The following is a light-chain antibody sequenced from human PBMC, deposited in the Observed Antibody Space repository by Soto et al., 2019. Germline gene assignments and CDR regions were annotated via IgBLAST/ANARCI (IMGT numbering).Light chain of an antibody. J-gene: IGKJ1*01. Sequence: DIVMTQSPDSLAVSLGERATINCKSSQSVLYSPNNKNYLAWYQQKPGQPPKLLIYWASTRESGVPDRFSGGGSGTDFTLTISSLQAEDVALYYCQQYYSIPRTFGQGTKVEMK. V-gene: IGKV4-1*01. CDR1: QSVLYSPNNKNY. CDR3: QQYYSIPRT. CDR2: WAS.